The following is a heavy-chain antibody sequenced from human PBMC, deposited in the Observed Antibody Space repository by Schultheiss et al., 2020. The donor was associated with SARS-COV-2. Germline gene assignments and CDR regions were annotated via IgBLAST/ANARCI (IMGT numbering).Heavy chain of an antibody. CDR3: NRGNWSGYLGAHYYYYGMDV. CDR1: GYTLTGYY. V-gene: IGHV1-18*04. CDR2: ISVYNGNT. D-gene: IGHD3-3*01. J-gene: IGHJ6*02. Sequence: ASVKVSCKASGYTLTGYYIHWVRQAPGQGLEWMGWISVYNGNTNLAQKFRGRVSLTTDTYTSTAYMELSSLRSEDTAVYYCNRGNWSGYLGAHYYYYGMDVWGQGTTVTVSS.